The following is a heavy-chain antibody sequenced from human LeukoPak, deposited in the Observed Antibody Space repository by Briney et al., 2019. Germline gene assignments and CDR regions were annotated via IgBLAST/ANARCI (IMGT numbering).Heavy chain of an antibody. V-gene: IGHV3-48*04. CDR1: GFTSSSYS. Sequence: GGSLRLSCAASGFTSSSYSMNWVRQAPGKGLEWVSYISSSSTIYYADSVKGRFTISRDNAKNSLYLQMNSLRAEDTAVYYCARDLGWLQSDYWGQGTLVTVSS. J-gene: IGHJ4*02. CDR3: ARDLGWLQSDY. CDR2: ISSSSTI. D-gene: IGHD5-24*01.